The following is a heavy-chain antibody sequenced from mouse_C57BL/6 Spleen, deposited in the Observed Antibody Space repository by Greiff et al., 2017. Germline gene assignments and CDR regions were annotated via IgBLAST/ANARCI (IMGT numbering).Heavy chain of an antibody. D-gene: IGHD2-5*01. CDR1: GYSITSGYY. CDR2: ISYDGSN. J-gene: IGHJ4*01. V-gene: IGHV3-6*01. Sequence: EVQLQQSGPGLVKPSQSLSLTCSVTGYSITSGYYWNWIRQFPGNKLEWMGYISYDGSNNYNPSLKNRISITRDTSKNQFFLKLNSVTTEDTATYYCAREGSNFPGAMDYWGQGTSVTVSS. CDR3: AREGSNFPGAMDY.